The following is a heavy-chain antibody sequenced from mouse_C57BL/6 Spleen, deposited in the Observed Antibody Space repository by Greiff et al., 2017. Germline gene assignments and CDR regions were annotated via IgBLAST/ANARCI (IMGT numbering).Heavy chain of an antibody. V-gene: IGHV1-55*01. CDR2: IYPGSGST. D-gene: IGHD4-1*01. Sequence: QVQLQQPGAELVKPGASVKMSCKASGYTFTSYWITWVKQRPGQGLEWIGDIYPGSGSTNYNEKFKSKATLTVDTSSSTAYMQLSSLTSEDSAVYDCARSGLTGTLYYYAMDYWGQGTSVTVSS. CDR1: GYTFTSYW. CDR3: ARSGLTGTLYYYAMDY. J-gene: IGHJ4*01.